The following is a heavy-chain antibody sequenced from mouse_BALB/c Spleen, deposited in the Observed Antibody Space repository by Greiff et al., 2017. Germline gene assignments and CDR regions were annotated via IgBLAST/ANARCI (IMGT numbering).Heavy chain of an antibody. V-gene: IGHV1S22*01. CDR3: TRDSSGPYYAMDY. D-gene: IGHD3-2*01. CDR1: GYTFTSYW. Sequence: LKQPGSELVRPGASVKLSCKASGYTFTSYWMHWVKQRPGQGLEWIGNIYPGSGSTNYDEKFKSKATLTVDTSSSTAYMQLSSLTSEDSAVYYCTRDSSGPYYAMDYWGQGTSVTVSS. J-gene: IGHJ4*01. CDR2: IYPGSGST.